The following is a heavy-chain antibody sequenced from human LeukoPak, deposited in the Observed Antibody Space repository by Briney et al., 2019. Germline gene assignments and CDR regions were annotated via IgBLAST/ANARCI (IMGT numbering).Heavy chain of an antibody. J-gene: IGHJ4*02. Sequence: GGPLRLSCAASGFTFSSYGMHWVRQAPGKGLEWVAVIWYDGSNKYYADSVKGRFTISRDNAKNSLYLQMNSLRAEDTAVYYCARERAIGFDYWGQGTLVTVSS. CDR2: IWYDGSNK. D-gene: IGHD2-21*01. V-gene: IGHV3-33*01. CDR1: GFTFSSYG. CDR3: ARERAIGFDY.